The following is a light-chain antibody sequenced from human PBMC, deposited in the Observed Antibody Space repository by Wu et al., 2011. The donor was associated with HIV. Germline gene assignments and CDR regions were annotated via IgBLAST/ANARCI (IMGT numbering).Light chain of an antibody. CDR3: QQYGSSPWT. J-gene: IGKJ1*01. Sequence: ETVLTQSPGTLSLSPGERATLSCRASQSVSSNHLAWYQQKPGQAPRLLIYGASSRATDIPDRFSGSGSGTDFTLTISRLEPEDFAVYYCQQYGSSPWTFGKGPRWKSN. CDR1: QSVSSNH. V-gene: IGKV3-20*01. CDR2: GAS.